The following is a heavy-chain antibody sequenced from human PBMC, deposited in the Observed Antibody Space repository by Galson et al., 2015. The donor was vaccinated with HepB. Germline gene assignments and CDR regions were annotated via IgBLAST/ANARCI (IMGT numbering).Heavy chain of an antibody. CDR1: DASISHYY. D-gene: IGHD3-10*01. V-gene: IGHV4-59*01. CDR2: SYSRGST. CDR3: ARVKSIGDSRVDTMAG. Sequence: SETLSLTCIVPDASISHYYWSWIRQPPGKGLEWIGYSYSRGSTNYNPSLRSRLTISVDTSKNQLSLQLTSVTSADTAVYYCARVKSIGDSRVDTMAGWGQGTTVTVSS. J-gene: IGHJ6*02.